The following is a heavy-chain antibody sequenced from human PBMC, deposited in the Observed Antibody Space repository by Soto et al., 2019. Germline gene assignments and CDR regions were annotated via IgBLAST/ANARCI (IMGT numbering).Heavy chain of an antibody. Sequence: QVQLVQSGAEVKKPGASVKVSCKASGYTFTSYDINWVRQATGQGLEWMGWMNPNSGNTGYAQKFQGRVTMTRNTSISTAYMELSSLRSEDKAVYYCARGEGYCSSTSCPSGDYWGQGTLVTVSS. J-gene: IGHJ4*02. CDR3: ARGEGYCSSTSCPSGDY. CDR2: MNPNSGNT. CDR1: GYTFTSYD. V-gene: IGHV1-8*01. D-gene: IGHD2-2*01.